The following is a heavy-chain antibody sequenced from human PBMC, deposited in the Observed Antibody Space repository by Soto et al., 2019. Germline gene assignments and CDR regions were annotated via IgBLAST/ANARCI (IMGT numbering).Heavy chain of an antibody. CDR3: ARERYSSSLRFWFDP. CDR2: IYYSGST. CDR1: GGSVSSSNYY. D-gene: IGHD6-13*01. V-gene: IGHV4-39*07. J-gene: IGHJ5*02. Sequence: SETLSLACTVSGGSVSSSNYYWGWIRQSPGKGLEWIGEIYYSGSTNYNPSLKSRVTISVDTSKNQFSLKLSSVTAADTAVYYCARERYSSSLRFWFDPWGQGTLVTVS.